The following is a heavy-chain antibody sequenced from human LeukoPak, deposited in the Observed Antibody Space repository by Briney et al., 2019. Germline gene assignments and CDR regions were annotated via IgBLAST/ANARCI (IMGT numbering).Heavy chain of an antibody. CDR3: AREEVYGSGSYYYYYGMDV. J-gene: IGHJ6*02. CDR2: IYYSGST. CDR1: GGSISSSSYY. D-gene: IGHD3-10*01. V-gene: IGHV4-61*01. Sequence: PSETLSLTCTVSGGSISSSSYYWGWIRQPPGKGLEWIGYIYYSGSTNYNPSLKSRVTISVDTSKNQFSLKLSSVTAADTAVYYCAREEVYGSGSYYYYYGMDVWGQGTTVTVSS.